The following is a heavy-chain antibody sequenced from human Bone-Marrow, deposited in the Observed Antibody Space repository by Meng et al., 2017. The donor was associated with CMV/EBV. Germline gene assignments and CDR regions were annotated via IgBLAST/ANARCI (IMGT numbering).Heavy chain of an antibody. CDR3: AKVTDNGVD. CDR1: GFTFSSYS. CDR2: ISSSSSTI. J-gene: IGHJ4*02. V-gene: IGHV3-48*04. D-gene: IGHD2-8*01. Sequence: GGPLRLSCAASGFTFSSYSMNWVRQAPGKGLEWVSYISSSSSTIYYADSVKGRFNISRDNAKNSLYLQMNSLRAEDTAVYYCAKVTDNGVDWGQGTLVTVSS.